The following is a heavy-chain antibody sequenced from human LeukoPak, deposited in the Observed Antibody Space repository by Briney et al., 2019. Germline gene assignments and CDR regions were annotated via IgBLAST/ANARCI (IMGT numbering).Heavy chain of an antibody. D-gene: IGHD3-9*01. CDR1: GYTFTSYA. J-gene: IGHJ5*02. V-gene: IGHV7-4-1*02. CDR2: INTNTGNP. Sequence: ASVKVSCKASGYTFTSYAMNWVRQAPGQGLEWMGWINTNTGNPTYAQGFTGRFVFSLDTSVSTAYLQISSLKAEDTAVYYCARGAHVLRYFDWLSWGQGTLVTVSS. CDR3: ARGAHVLRYFDWLS.